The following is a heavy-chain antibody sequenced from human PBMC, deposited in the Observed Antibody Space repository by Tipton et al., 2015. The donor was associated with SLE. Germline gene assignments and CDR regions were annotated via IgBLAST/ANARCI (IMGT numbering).Heavy chain of an antibody. V-gene: IGHV4-61*01. J-gene: IGHJ4*02. D-gene: IGHD4-11*01. Sequence: TLSLTRTVSGGSISSSSYYWSWIRQPPGKGLEWIGYIYYSGSTNYNPSLKSRVTISVDTSKNQFSLKLSSVTAADTAVYYCARWAGPTVNFDYWGQGTLVTVSS. CDR3: ARWAGPTVNFDY. CDR2: IYYSGST. CDR1: GGSISSSSYY.